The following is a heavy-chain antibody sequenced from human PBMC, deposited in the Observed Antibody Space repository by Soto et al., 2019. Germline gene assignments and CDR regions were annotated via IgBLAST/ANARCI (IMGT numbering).Heavy chain of an antibody. Sequence: SETLSLTCAVYGGSISGYYWSWIRQPSGKGLEWIGEINHSGSTNYNPSLKSRITISVDTSKNQFSLKLSSVTAADTAVYYCAIPKPYYYGSGSRIFDPWGQGTLVTVSS. CDR1: GGSISGYY. J-gene: IGHJ5*02. CDR2: INHSGST. V-gene: IGHV4-34*01. D-gene: IGHD3-10*01. CDR3: AIPKPYYYGSGSRIFDP.